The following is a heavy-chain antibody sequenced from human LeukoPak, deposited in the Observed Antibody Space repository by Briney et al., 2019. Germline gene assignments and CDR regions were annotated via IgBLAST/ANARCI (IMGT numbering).Heavy chain of an antibody. J-gene: IGHJ4*02. D-gene: IGHD3-10*01. Sequence: GGSLRLSCEGSAFIFSGHWMNWVRQTPGKGLEWVANTKQDGSEKYYVDSVKGRFTISRDNAKNSLYLQMNSLRAEDTAVYYCARDGELLWFGETFDYWGQGTLVTVSS. CDR2: TKQDGSEK. CDR3: ARDGELLWFGETFDY. V-gene: IGHV3-7*01. CDR1: AFIFSGHW.